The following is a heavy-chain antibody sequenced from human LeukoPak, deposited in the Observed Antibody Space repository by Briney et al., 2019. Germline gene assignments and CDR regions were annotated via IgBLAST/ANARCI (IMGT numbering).Heavy chain of an antibody. D-gene: IGHD3-22*01. CDR3: ARAWIYYDSSGYHDDY. Sequence: PSETLSLTCAVYGGSFSGYYWSWIRQPPGKGLEWIGEINHSGSTNYNPSLKSRVTISVDTSKNQFSLKLSSVTAADTAVYYCARAWIYYDSSGYHDDYWGQGTLVTVSS. J-gene: IGHJ4*02. CDR2: INHSGST. V-gene: IGHV4-34*01. CDR1: GGSFSGYY.